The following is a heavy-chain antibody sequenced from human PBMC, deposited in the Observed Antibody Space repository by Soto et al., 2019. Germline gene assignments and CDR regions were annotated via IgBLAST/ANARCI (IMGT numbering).Heavy chain of an antibody. J-gene: IGHJ5*02. CDR1: GASISSFY. V-gene: IGHV4-59*01. Sequence: SETLSLTCSVSGASISSFYLNWIRQPPGKGLEWIGCIYDSGSTNFSPSLKSLVSISVDTSKTQFSLKLNSVTAADTAVYYCARGYSSVSWFDPWGQGILVTVSS. D-gene: IGHD6-19*01. CDR3: ARGYSSVSWFDP. CDR2: IYDSGST.